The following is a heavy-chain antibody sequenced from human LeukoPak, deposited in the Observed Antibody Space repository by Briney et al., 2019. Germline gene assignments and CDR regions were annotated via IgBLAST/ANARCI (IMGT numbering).Heavy chain of an antibody. D-gene: IGHD6-13*01. V-gene: IGHV3-21*04. CDR1: GFTFSSYS. CDR3: AKSILYSSSWYYFDY. J-gene: IGHJ4*02. CDR2: ISSSSSYI. Sequence: GGSLRLSCAASGFTFSSYSMNWVRQAPGKGLEWVSSISSSSSYIYYADSVKGRFTISRDNAKNSLYLQMNSLRAEDTAVYYCAKSILYSSSWYYFDYWGQGTLVTVSS.